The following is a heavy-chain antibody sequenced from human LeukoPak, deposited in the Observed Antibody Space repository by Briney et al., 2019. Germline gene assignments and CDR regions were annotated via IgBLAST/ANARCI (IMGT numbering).Heavy chain of an antibody. Sequence: ASVKVSCKASGYTFTSYYMHWVRQAPGQGLEWMGIINPSGGSTSYAQKFQGRATMTRDTSTSTVYMELSSLRSEDTAVYYCARDKDYYDSSGLYYFDYWGQGTLVTVSS. V-gene: IGHV1-46*01. CDR2: INPSGGST. J-gene: IGHJ4*02. CDR3: ARDKDYYDSSGLYYFDY. CDR1: GYTFTSYY. D-gene: IGHD3-22*01.